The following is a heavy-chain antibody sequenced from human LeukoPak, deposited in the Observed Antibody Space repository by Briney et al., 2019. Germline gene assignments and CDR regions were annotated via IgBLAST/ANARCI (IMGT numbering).Heavy chain of an antibody. CDR2: ISGNGET. D-gene: IGHD3-16*01. CDR1: GLSFSTFA. J-gene: IGHJ4*02. CDR3: ARASWVSSTDAVR. V-gene: IGHV3-23*01. Sequence: GGSLRLSCAASGLSFSTFAMSWVRQGPARGLEWVSSISGNGETFYADSVKGRFTLSSDSSRNTVYLQLNNLRVEDTAIYYCARASWVSSTDAVRWGQGTLVTVSS.